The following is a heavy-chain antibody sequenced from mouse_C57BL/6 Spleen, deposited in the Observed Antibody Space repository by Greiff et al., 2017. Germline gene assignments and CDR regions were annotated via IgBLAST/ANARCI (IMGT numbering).Heavy chain of an antibody. CDR2: IDPETGGT. Sequence: QVQLQQSGAELVRPGASVTLSCKASGYTFTDYEMHWVKQTPVHGLEWIGAIDPETGGTAYNQKFKGKAILTADKSSSTAYMELRSLTSEDSAVYYCTRSLYYSNSWSAYWGQGTLVTVSA. CDR1: GYTFTDYE. V-gene: IGHV1-15*01. J-gene: IGHJ3*01. D-gene: IGHD2-5*01. CDR3: TRSLYYSNSWSAY.